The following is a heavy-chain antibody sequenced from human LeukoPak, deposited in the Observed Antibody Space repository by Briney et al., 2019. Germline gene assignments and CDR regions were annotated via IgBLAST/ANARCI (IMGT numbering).Heavy chain of an antibody. J-gene: IGHJ4*02. CDR3: ARFSGRN. D-gene: IGHD2-15*01. V-gene: IGHV3-30-3*01. Sequence: QTGGSLRLSCAASGFTFSSYAMHWVRQAPGKGLEWVAVISYDGSNKYYADSVKGRFTISRDNSKNTLYLQMGSLRAEDTAVYYCARFSGRNWGQGTLVTVSS. CDR2: ISYDGSNK. CDR1: GFTFSSYA.